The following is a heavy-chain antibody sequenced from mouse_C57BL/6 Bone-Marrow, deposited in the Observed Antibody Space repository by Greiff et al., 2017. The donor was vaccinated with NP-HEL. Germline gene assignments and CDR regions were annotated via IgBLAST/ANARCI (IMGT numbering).Heavy chain of an antibody. CDR2: IYPGNSDT. CDR3: TRSDDGYYVGYFDY. CDR1: GYTFTSYW. J-gene: IGHJ2*01. D-gene: IGHD2-3*01. Sequence: EVQLQQSGTVLARPGASVKMSCKTSGYTFTSYWMHWVKQRPGQGLEWIGAIYPGNSDTSYNQKFKGKAKLTAVTSASTAYMELSSLTNEDSAVYYCTRSDDGYYVGYFDYWGQGTTLIVSS. V-gene: IGHV1-5*01.